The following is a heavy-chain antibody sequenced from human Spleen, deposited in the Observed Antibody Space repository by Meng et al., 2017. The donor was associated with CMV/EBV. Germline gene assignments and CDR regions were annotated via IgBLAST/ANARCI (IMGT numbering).Heavy chain of an antibody. Sequence: SVKVSCKVSGGSFSSHAISWVRQAPGQGLEWMGGIIPVFGTTHYAQHFQGRVTITTDESTTTAYMELSSLRSEDTAVYYCARGNWGFYFDYWGQGTLVTVSS. J-gene: IGHJ4*02. CDR2: IIPVFGTT. CDR1: GGSFSSHA. V-gene: IGHV1-69*05. D-gene: IGHD7-27*01. CDR3: ARGNWGFYFDY.